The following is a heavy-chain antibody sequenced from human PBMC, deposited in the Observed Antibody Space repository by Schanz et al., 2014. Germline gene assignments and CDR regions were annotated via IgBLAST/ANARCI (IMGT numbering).Heavy chain of an antibody. CDR1: GFNFITFA. D-gene: IGHD3-10*01. J-gene: IGHJ5*02. CDR2: IGGDASRT. CDR3: ARAPPLVRGIAGWFGP. Sequence: EVHLVESGGGLVQPWGSLRLSCAASGFNFITFAMSWVRQAPGKGPEWVSAIGGDASRTYYADSVKGRFTISRDNSKSTLYPKMNSLRADDTAVYYCARAPPLVRGIAGWFGPWGQGSLVTVSS. V-gene: IGHV3-23*04.